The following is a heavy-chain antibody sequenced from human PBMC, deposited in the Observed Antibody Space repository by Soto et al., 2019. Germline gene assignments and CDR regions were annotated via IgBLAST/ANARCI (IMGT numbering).Heavy chain of an antibody. D-gene: IGHD1-1*01. CDR3: ARGRYGDY. J-gene: IGHJ4*02. Sequence: QVHLMQSGAEVKKPGASVKVSCKGSGYTFTSYGITWARQAPGQGLEWMGWISAHNGNTDYAQKLQGRVTVTRDTSTSTAYMELRSLRSDDTAVYYCARGRYGDYWGQGALVTVSS. CDR2: ISAHNGNT. CDR1: GYTFTSYG. V-gene: IGHV1-18*01.